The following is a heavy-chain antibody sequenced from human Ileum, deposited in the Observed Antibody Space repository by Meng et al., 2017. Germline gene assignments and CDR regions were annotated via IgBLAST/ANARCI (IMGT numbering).Heavy chain of an antibody. CDR3: AKDGTSGSYLGLYY. Sequence: QVQLPQSCPGLVKPSQPISLTCAISGDSVSSNSAAWNWIRQSPSRGLEWLGRTYYRSKWYNDYAVSVKSRITINPDTSKNQFSLQLDSVTPEDTAVYYCAKDGTSGSYLGLYYWGQGTLVTVSS. CDR2: TYYRSKWYN. V-gene: IGHV6-1*01. CDR1: GDSVSSNSAA. J-gene: IGHJ4*02. D-gene: IGHD1-26*01.